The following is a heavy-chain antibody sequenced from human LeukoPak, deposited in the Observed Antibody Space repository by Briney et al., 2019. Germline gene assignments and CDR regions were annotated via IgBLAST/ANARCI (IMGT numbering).Heavy chain of an antibody. CDR2: INSDGSST. Sequence: PGGSLRLSCAASGFTFSTYWMHWVRQAPGKGLVGVAQINSDGSSTSYADSVKGRFTISRDNAKNTLYLQTISLRAEDTAVYYCGSLTVVAKDHWGQGTLVTVSS. V-gene: IGHV3-74*01. CDR3: GSLTVVAKDH. CDR1: GFTFSTYW. J-gene: IGHJ4*02. D-gene: IGHD3-22*01.